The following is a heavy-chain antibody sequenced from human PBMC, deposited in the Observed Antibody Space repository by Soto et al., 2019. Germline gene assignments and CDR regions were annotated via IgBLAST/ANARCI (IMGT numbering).Heavy chain of an antibody. D-gene: IGHD6-13*01. CDR1: GYTFTSYY. CDR3: ARANAIAAAGYPAGDYYYGMDG. CDR2: INPSGGST. Sequence: ASVKVSCKASGYTFTSYYMHGVRQAPGQGLEWMGIINPSGGSTSYAQKFQGRVTMTRDTSTSTVYMELSSLRSEDTAVYYCARANAIAAAGYPAGDYYYGMDGLGQGTTVTVFS. J-gene: IGHJ6*02. V-gene: IGHV1-46*01.